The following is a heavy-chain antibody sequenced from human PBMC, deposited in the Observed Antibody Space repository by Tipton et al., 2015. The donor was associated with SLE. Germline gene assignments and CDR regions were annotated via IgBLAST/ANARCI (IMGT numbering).Heavy chain of an antibody. J-gene: IGHJ6*01. Sequence: SLRLSCAASGFTFSDYWMHWVRQAPGKGLMWVSRIYSDGSSTNYADSVKGRLPISRDNSKNTLYLQMNSLRAEDTAVYYCGTTSTDYRGDVWVQAPTVPVS. D-gene: IGHD2-8*02. V-gene: IGHV3-74*01. CDR3: GTTSTDYRGDV. CDR1: GFTFSDYW. CDR2: IYSDGSST.